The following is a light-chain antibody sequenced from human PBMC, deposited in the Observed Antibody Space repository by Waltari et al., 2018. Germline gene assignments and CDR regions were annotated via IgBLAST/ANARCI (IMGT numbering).Light chain of an antibody. CDR3: QQYDKWPLT. Sequence: ETVMTQSPATLSVSPGERVTLSCRASQSVGSDLAWDQHKFGQAPRLLIYGASTRPTGVPARFSGSGSGTDITLTISSLQSEDLGLYYCQQYDKWPLTFGGGTKVAIK. V-gene: IGKV3-15*01. J-gene: IGKJ4*01. CDR2: GAS. CDR1: QSVGSD.